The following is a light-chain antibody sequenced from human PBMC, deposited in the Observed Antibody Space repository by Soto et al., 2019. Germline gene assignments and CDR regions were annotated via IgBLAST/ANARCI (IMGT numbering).Light chain of an antibody. CDR1: QSISSW. V-gene: IGKV1-5*03. CDR2: KAS. Sequence: DIQMTQSPSTLSASVGDRVTITCRASQSISSWLAWYQQKPGKAPKLLIYKASSLESGVPSRFSGSGSGTEFTLTSSSLQPDDFATYYRQQYYTSSTFGQGTKVEIK. CDR3: QQYYTSST. J-gene: IGKJ1*01.